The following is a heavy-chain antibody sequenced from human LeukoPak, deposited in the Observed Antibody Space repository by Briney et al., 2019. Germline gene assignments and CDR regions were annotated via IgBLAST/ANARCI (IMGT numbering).Heavy chain of an antibody. CDR1: GGSMSSYY. CDR2: IYYSGSA. D-gene: IGHD5-24*01. J-gene: IGHJ4*02. CDR3: ARGARAGYNLEPFDY. Sequence: TSETLSLTCTVSGGSMSSYYWSWIRQPPGKGLEWIGYIYYSGSAKYNPSLKSRVTISVDTSKDQFSLKLSSVTAADTAVYYCARGARAGYNLEPFDYWGQGTLVTVSS. V-gene: IGHV4-59*08.